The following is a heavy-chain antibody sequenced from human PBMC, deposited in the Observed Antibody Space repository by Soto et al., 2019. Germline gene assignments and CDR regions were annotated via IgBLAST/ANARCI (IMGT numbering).Heavy chain of an antibody. Sequence: QVQLVQSGAEVKNHGPSVRISCAASGATFNDYTFTWVRRAPGQGLEWLGRVIPLLDASNYAEKFQDRVTITADRSTSTVYMELSGLKSEDSAIYYCASGKSQMTQDRMGFYYYMDVWGKGTTVTVSS. CDR3: ASGKSQMTQDRMGFYYYMDV. V-gene: IGHV1-69*08. D-gene: IGHD2-15*01. CDR2: VIPLLDAS. J-gene: IGHJ6*03. CDR1: GATFNDYT.